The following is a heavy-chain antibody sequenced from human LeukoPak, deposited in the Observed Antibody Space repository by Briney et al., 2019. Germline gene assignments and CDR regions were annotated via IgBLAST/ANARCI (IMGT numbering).Heavy chain of an antibody. CDR1: GFTFRTYC. D-gene: IGHD2-15*01. J-gene: IGHJ6*03. CDR3: AKNGDRGAYCTGGTCYPYFYYYMDV. CDR2: ISSTGGTT. V-gene: IGHV3-23*01. Sequence: GGSLRLSCAASGFTFRTYCMSWVRQAPGKGLEWVSSISSTGGTTYYADSVKGRFTISRDNSKNTLYLQMNSLRAEDTAIYYCAKNGDRGAYCTGGTCYPYFYYYMDVWGKGTTVTI.